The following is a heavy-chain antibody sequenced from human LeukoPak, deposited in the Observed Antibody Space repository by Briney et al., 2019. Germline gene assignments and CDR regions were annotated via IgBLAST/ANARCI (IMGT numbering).Heavy chain of an antibody. J-gene: IGHJ4*02. CDR1: GFTFNTYW. CDR2: VHREGTTT. CDR3: ARDSDWVLFDY. D-gene: IGHD3/OR15-3a*01. Sequence: GGSLRLSCAASGFTFNTYWMHWVRQAPGKGLVWVARVHREGTTTAYADSVKGRFTISRDNAKNTLYLQMTNLRAEDTAVYYCARDSDWVLFDYWGRGTLVTVSS. V-gene: IGHV3-74*03.